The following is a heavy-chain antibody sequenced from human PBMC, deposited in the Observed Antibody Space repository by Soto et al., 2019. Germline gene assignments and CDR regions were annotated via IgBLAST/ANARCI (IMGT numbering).Heavy chain of an antibody. CDR2: ISGSGGST. Sequence: GGSLRLSCAASGLTFSRYAVIWVRQAPGKGLEWVSAISGSGGSTYFRDTVRGRFTISRDNSKNTLYLQMDSLRAEDTAVYYCAKDSISSDGGYYLYYFDSWGQGTLVTVSS. CDR3: AKDSISSDGGYYLYYFDS. V-gene: IGHV3-23*01. D-gene: IGHD3-22*01. J-gene: IGHJ4*02. CDR1: GLTFSRYA.